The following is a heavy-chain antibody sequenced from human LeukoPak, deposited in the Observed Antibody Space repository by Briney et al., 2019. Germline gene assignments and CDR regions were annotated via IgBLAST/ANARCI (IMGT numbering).Heavy chain of an antibody. CDR1: GFTFSTYA. Sequence: GGSLRLSCAASGFTFSTYAITWVRQAPGQGLEWVSAISDNGGGTYYADSAKGRFTVSRDNSKNTLYLQMNSLRAEDTAVYYCAREFKVGTTTLSFDIWGQGTMVTVSS. J-gene: IGHJ3*02. CDR2: ISDNGGGT. D-gene: IGHD1-26*01. V-gene: IGHV3-23*01. CDR3: AREFKVGTTTLSFDI.